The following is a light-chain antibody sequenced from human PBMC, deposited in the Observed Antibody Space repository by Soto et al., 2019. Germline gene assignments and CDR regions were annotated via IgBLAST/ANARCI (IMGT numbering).Light chain of an antibody. J-gene: IGKJ1*01. V-gene: IGKV3-20*01. CDR1: QSVISSY. CDR3: QQFGGSLTWT. CDR2: GAS. Sequence: EVVLTQSPGSLSLSPGERATLSCRASQSVISSYLAWYQQKPGQAPRLLIYGASSRATGIPGRFSGSGSGTDFTLTISRLETEDCAVYYCQQFGGSLTWTLGQGTKVDIK.